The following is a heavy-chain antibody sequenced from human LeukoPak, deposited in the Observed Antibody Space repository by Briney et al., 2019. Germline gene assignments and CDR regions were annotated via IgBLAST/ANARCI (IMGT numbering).Heavy chain of an antibody. CDR2: IYSGGTI. D-gene: IGHD3-22*01. Sequence: SWGTLTLSCAASGFSVRTNYMSWVRQAPGKGLEWVSVIYSGGTIRYADSVKGRFTISRDNSSDTLHLQMNSLRVDDTAVYYCVRAVHHLFYSDSSGYYGDAFDVWGQGTVVTVS. CDR1: GFSVRTNY. V-gene: IGHV3-53*01. J-gene: IGHJ3*01. CDR3: VRAVHHLFYSDSSGYYGDAFDV.